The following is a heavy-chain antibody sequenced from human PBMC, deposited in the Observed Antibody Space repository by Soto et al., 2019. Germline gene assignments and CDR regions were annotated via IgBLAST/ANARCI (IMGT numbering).Heavy chain of an antibody. Sequence: EVQLLESGGGLVQPGGSLRLSCAASGFTFSNYAMSWVRQAPGKRLEWVSGIGGRATSAYYADSVKGRFAISRDNSYTTLFLQLNSLSVEDTAVYYCAKSRYSDSSGDFYDFWGQGTLVSVSS. J-gene: IGHJ4*02. D-gene: IGHD3-22*01. CDR1: GFTFSNYA. CDR3: AKSRYSDSSGDFYDF. V-gene: IGHV3-23*01. CDR2: IGGRATSA.